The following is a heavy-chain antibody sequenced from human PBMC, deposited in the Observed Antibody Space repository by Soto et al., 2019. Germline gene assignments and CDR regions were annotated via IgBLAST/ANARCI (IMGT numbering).Heavy chain of an antibody. CDR3: ARRGTVVVAVDY. CDR1: GGSVSSTSYS. V-gene: IGHV4-39*01. D-gene: IGHD2-15*01. Sequence: SETLSLTCTVSGGSVSSTSYSWDWIRQPPGKGLEWIGSLGGIYYSGNTHYNPSLRSRVAISVDPSKNRISLKLSSVTAADTGLYYCARRGTVVVAVDYWGQGTLVTVSS. CDR2: LGGIYYSGNT. J-gene: IGHJ4*02.